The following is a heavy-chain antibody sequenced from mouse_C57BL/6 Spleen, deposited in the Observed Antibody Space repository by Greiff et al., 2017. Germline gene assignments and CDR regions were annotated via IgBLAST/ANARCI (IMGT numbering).Heavy chain of an antibody. D-gene: IGHD2-2*01. CDR3: AGGLHAMDY. J-gene: IGHJ4*01. CDR2: ISSGSSTI. V-gene: IGHV5-17*01. CDR1: GFTFSDYG. Sequence: EVMLVEPGGGLVKPGGSLKLSCAASGFTFSDYGMHWVRQAPEKGLEWVAYISSGSSTIYYADTVKGRFTITRDNAKNTLFLQMTSLRSEDTAMYYCAGGLHAMDYWGQGTSVTVSS.